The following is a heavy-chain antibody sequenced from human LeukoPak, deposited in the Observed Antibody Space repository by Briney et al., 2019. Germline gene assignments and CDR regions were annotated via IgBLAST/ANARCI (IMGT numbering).Heavy chain of an antibody. CDR3: ARVNYDSSGYFFDY. J-gene: IGHJ4*02. CDR2: IYDSGST. Sequence: SETLSLTCTVSGGSISSYYWSWIRQPPGKGLEWIGYIYDSGSTNYNPSLKSRVTISVDTSKIQFSLKLSSVTSADTAVYHCARVNYDSSGYFFDYWGQGPLVTVSS. D-gene: IGHD3-22*01. V-gene: IGHV4-59*01. CDR1: GGSISSYY.